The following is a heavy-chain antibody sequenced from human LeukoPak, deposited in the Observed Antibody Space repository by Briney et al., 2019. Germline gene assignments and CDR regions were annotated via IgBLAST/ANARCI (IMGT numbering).Heavy chain of an antibody. CDR2: IYYSGST. Sequence: SETLSLTCAVYGGSFSGYYWSWIRQPPGKGLEWIGSIYYSGSTYYNPSLKSRVTISVDTSKNQFSLKLSSVTAADTAVYYCARDGYDSSGYYSEPNFDYWGQGTLVTVSS. CDR1: GGSFSGYY. J-gene: IGHJ4*02. V-gene: IGHV4-34*01. CDR3: ARDGYDSSGYYSEPNFDY. D-gene: IGHD3-22*01.